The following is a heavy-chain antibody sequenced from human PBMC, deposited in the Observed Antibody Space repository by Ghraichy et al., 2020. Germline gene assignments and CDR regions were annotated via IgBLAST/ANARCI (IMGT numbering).Heavy chain of an antibody. V-gene: IGHV3-33*01. CDR3: ARDMDWNYGGGSDAFDI. CDR1: GFTFSSYG. J-gene: IGHJ3*02. Sequence: SLNISCAASGFTFSSYGMHWVRQAPGKGLEWVAVIWYDGSNKYYADSVKGRFTISRDNSKNTLYLQMNSLRAEDTAVYYCARDMDWNYGGGSDAFDIWGQGTMVTVSS. D-gene: IGHD1-7*01. CDR2: IWYDGSNK.